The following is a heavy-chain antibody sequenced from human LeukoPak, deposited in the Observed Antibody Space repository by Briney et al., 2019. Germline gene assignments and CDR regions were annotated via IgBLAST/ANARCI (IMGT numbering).Heavy chain of an antibody. CDR2: ISSSSSTI. D-gene: IGHD3-10*01. CDR3: ARDFYYYGSGS. Sequence: GGSLRLSCAASGFTFSSYSMNWVRQAPGKGLEWVSYISSSSSTIYYADSVKGRFTISRDNAKNSLYLQMNSLRAEDTAVYYCARDFYYYGSGSWGQGTLVTVSS. V-gene: IGHV3-48*04. CDR1: GFTFSSYS. J-gene: IGHJ4*02.